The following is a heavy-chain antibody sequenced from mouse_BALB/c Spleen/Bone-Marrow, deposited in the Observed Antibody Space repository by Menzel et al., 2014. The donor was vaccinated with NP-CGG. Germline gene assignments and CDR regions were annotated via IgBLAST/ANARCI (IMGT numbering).Heavy chain of an antibody. CDR3: ARADYAY. V-gene: IGHV1-7*01. CDR1: GYTFTSYW. J-gene: IGHJ3*01. D-gene: IGHD2-4*01. Sequence: QVQLKQSGAELAKPGASVKMSCKASGYTFTSYWMHWVKQRPGQGLEWIGYIYPSTGYTEYNQKFKDKVTLTADKSSSTAYMQLSSLTSEDSAVYYCARADYAYWGQGTLVTVSA. CDR2: IYPSTGYT.